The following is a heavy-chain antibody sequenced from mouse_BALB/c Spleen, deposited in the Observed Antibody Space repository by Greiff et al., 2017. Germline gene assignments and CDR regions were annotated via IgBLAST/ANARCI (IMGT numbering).Heavy chain of an antibody. V-gene: IGHV1S22*01. D-gene: IGHD2-4*01. CDR3: TRRGLRRVFDY. CDR1: GYTFTSYW. Sequence: LKQPGSELVRPGASVKLSCKASGYTFTSYWMHWVKQRPGQGLEWIGNIYPGSGSTNYDEKFKSKATLTVDTSSSTAYMQLSSLTSEDSAVYYCTRRGLRRVFDYWGQGTTLTVSS. J-gene: IGHJ2*01. CDR2: IYPGSGST.